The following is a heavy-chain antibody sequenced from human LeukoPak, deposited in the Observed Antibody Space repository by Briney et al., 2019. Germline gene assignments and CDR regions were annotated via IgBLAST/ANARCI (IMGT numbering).Heavy chain of an antibody. D-gene: IGHD3-22*01. Sequence: GGSLRLSCAASGFTFSSYAMSWVRQAPGKGLEWVSAISGSGGSTYYADSVKGRFTISRDNSKNTLYLQMNSLGAEDTALYYCARLFSYDSSGYPNNWGQGTLVTVSS. V-gene: IGHV3-23*01. J-gene: IGHJ4*02. CDR3: ARLFSYDSSGYPNN. CDR2: ISGSGGST. CDR1: GFTFSSYA.